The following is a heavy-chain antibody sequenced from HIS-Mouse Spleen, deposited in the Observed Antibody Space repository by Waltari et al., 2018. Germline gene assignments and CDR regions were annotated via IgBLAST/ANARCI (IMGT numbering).Heavy chain of an antibody. CDR2: IYYSGST. CDR1: GGSISSSSYY. D-gene: IGHD3-3*01. CDR3: ARAPTGFLEWFDAFDI. Sequence: QLQLQESCPGLVKPSETLSLTCTVSGGSISSSSYYWGWTRQPPGKGLEWIGSIYYSGSTYYNPSLKSRVTISVDTSKNQFSLKLSSVTAADTAVYYCARAPTGFLEWFDAFDIWGQGTMVTVSS. V-gene: IGHV4-39*07. J-gene: IGHJ3*02.